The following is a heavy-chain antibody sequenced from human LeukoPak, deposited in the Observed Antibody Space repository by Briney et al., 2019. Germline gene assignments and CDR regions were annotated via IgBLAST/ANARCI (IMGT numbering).Heavy chain of an antibody. J-gene: IGHJ6*03. D-gene: IGHD2-15*01. CDR1: GFTFNVYG. V-gene: IGHV3-20*04. Sequence: GGSLRLSCAASGFTFNVYGMNWVRQAPGKGLEWVSGITGNGGGIYYADSVKGRFTISRDNAKNSLYLQMNSLRAEDTALYYCARLGVVGGYYYYMDVWGKGTTVTVSS. CDR2: ITGNGGGI. CDR3: ARLGVVGGYYYYMDV.